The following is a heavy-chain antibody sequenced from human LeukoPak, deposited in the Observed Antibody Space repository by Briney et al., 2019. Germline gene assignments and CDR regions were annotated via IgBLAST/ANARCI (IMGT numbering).Heavy chain of an antibody. CDR2: ISAYNGDT. Sequence: ASVKVSCKASVYTFTNYGLIWVRQAPGQGLEWMGWISAYNGDTKYGQKFQGRVTMTTDKTTSTAHMELRNVRSDDTAVYYCARSHSGSLRAPFDYWGQGTLVTASS. V-gene: IGHV1-18*01. D-gene: IGHD3-22*01. CDR3: ARSHSGSLRAPFDY. J-gene: IGHJ4*02. CDR1: VYTFTNYG.